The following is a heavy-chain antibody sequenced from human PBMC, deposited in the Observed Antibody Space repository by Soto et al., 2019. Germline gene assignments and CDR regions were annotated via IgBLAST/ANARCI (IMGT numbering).Heavy chain of an antibody. V-gene: IGHV4-34*01. CDR3: VRGLRYSGMDV. Sequence: QVQLQQWGAGLLKPSETLSLTCAVSGGSFSAYYWTWIRQPPGRGLEWMGEIDHSGITNYNPSLEGRVTMSIDTAKNRFSLNVTSVTAADTAVYYCVRGLRYSGMDVWGQGTTVTVS. D-gene: IGHD2-15*01. J-gene: IGHJ6*02. CDR1: GGSFSAYY. CDR2: IDHSGIT.